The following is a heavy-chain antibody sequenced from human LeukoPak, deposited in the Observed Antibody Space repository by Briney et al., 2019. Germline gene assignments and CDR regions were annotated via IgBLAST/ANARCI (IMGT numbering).Heavy chain of an antibody. CDR3: ARGAATLSFDNWFDP. D-gene: IGHD2-15*01. CDR2: INPNSGGT. CDR1: GYTFTGYY. Sequence: ASVKDSCKASGYTFTGYYMHWVRQAPGKGLEWMGWINPNSGGTNYAQKFQGRVTMTRDTSISTAYMELSRLRSDDTAVYFCARGAATLSFDNWFDPWGQGTLVAVSS. V-gene: IGHV1-2*02. J-gene: IGHJ5*02.